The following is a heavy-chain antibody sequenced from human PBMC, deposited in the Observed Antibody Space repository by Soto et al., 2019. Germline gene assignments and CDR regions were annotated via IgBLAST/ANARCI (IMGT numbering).Heavy chain of an antibody. V-gene: IGHV3-48*01. CDR2: ISSSSSTI. J-gene: IGHJ6*02. Sequence: PGGSLRLSCAASGFTFSSCSMNWVRQAPGKGLEWVSYISSSSSTIHYADSVKGRFTISRDNSMNTLYLQMNSLRADDTAIYYCAKDLHWFAMDVWGQGTTVTVSS. D-gene: IGHD3-10*01. CDR3: AKDLHWFAMDV. CDR1: GFTFSSCS.